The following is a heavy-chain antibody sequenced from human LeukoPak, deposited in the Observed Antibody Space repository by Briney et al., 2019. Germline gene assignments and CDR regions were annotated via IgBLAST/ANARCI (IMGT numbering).Heavy chain of an antibody. CDR1: GGSITSSNW. CDR2: IYYSGST. CDR3: AREYGSSHGFDP. J-gene: IGHJ5*02. V-gene: IGHV4-4*02. D-gene: IGHD6-13*01. Sequence: SETLSLTCAVSGGSITSSNWWTWVRQPPGKGLEWIGEIYYSGSTNYNPSLKSRVTISMDKSKNQFSLELTSVTAADTAVYYCAREYGSSHGFDPWGQGTLVTVSS.